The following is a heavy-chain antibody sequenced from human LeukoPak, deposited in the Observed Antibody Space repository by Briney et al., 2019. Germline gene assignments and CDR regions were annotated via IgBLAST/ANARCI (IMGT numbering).Heavy chain of an antibody. V-gene: IGHV4-34*01. CDR2: INHSGST. Sequence: SETLSLTCAVYGGSFSGYYWSWIRQPPGKGLEWIGEINHSGSTNSNPSLKSRVTISVDTSKNQFSLKLSSVTAADTAVYYCANSPKGRRGYCSGGSCSPPYGMDVWGQGTAVTVSS. CDR1: GGSFSGYY. CDR3: ANSPKGRRGYCSGGSCSPPYGMDV. J-gene: IGHJ6*02. D-gene: IGHD2-15*01.